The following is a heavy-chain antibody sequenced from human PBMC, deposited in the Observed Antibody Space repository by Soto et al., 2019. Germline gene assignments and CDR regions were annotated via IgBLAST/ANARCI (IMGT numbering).Heavy chain of an antibody. CDR3: ARGTRGPSNSCFSP. Sequence: PSETLSLTCAVYGGSFCGNYWSWSSHHPGRVLKRTEESNHSGSTKTGSTNYNPSLQSRGTISPSTSKNHFSLNLSSMTAADTAVYYCARGTRGPSNSCFSPWGQGNLVTVSS. D-gene: IGHD6-13*01. CDR2: SNHSGSTKTGST. CDR1: GGSFCGNY. J-gene: IGHJ5*02. V-gene: IGHV4-34*01.